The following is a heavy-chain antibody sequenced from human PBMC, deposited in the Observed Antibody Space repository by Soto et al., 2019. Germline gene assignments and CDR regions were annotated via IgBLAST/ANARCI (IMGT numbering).Heavy chain of an antibody. V-gene: IGHV3-23*01. CDR3: ASSRKQLVYLDY. J-gene: IGHJ4*02. Sequence: GGSLRLSCAASGFTFSSYAMSWVRQAPGKGLEWVSAISGSGGSTYYADSVKGRFTISRDNSKNTLYLQMNSLRAEDTAVYYCASSRKQLVYLDYWGQGTLVTVSS. CDR1: GFTFSSYA. CDR2: ISGSGGST. D-gene: IGHD6-13*01.